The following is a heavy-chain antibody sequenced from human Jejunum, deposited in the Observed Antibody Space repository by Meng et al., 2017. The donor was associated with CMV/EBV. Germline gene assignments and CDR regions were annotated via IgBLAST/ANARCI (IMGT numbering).Heavy chain of an antibody. Sequence: FHFSYCAMMWVRQGPGKVLEWVSALSGSVSGTYYVDSVKGRFTISRDNSKNTLYLQMSSLRAEDAAIYYCANARQRTYYYYGMDVWGQGTTVTVSS. CDR2: LSGSVSGT. CDR3: ANARQRTYYYYGMDV. CDR1: FHFSYCA. V-gene: IGHV3-23*01. D-gene: IGHD3-10*01. J-gene: IGHJ6*02.